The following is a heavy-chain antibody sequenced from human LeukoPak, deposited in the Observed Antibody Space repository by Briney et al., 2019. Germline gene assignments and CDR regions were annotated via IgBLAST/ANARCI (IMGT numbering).Heavy chain of an antibody. Sequence: SETLSLTCTVSGGSISSGSYYWSWIRQPAGKGLEWIGRIYTSGSTNYNPSLKSRVTISVDTSKNQFSLKLSSVTAADTAVYYCARAVRITIFGVPIGPYGMDVWGQGTLVTVSS. CDR3: ARAVRITIFGVPIGPYGMDV. CDR1: GGSISSGSYY. J-gene: IGHJ6*02. CDR2: IYTSGST. D-gene: IGHD3-3*01. V-gene: IGHV4-61*02.